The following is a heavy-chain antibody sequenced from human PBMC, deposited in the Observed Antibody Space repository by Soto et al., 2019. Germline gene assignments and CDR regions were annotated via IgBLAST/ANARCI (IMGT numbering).Heavy chain of an antibody. CDR2: IWYDGSNK. D-gene: IGHD4-17*01. Sequence: GGSLRLSCAASGFTFSSYGMHYVRQAPGKGLEWVAVIWYDGSNKYYADSVKGRFTISRDNSKNTLYLQMNSLRAEDTAVYYCAREPTVTTEDAFDIWGQGTMVTVSS. J-gene: IGHJ3*02. V-gene: IGHV3-33*01. CDR3: AREPTVTTEDAFDI. CDR1: GFTFSSYG.